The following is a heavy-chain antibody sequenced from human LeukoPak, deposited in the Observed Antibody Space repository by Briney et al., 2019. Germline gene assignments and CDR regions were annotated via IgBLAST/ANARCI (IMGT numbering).Heavy chain of an antibody. J-gene: IGHJ4*02. CDR3: AKDLQGYDFLTAYLHY. V-gene: IGHV3-9*01. CDR1: GFIFDDYA. Sequence: GRSLRLSCAASGFIFDDYAMHWVRHAPGKGLEWVSGISWNSGTIVYADSVKGRFTISRDNAKNSLYLQMNSLRPEDTALYYCAKDLQGYDFLTAYLHYWGQGTLVTVSS. CDR2: ISWNSGTI. D-gene: IGHD3-9*01.